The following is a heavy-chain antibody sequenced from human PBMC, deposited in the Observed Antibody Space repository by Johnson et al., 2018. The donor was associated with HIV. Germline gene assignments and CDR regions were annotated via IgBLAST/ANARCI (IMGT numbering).Heavy chain of an antibody. CDR2: ISYDGSNK. V-gene: IGHV3-30-3*01. Sequence: QVQLVESGGGVVHPGRSLRLSCAASGFTFSSYVMQWVRQAPGKGLEWVAFISYDGSNKYYADSVTGRFTISRDNSKNTLYLQMNSLRAEETAVYYCARDSDSLYAFDIWGQGTMVTVSS. CDR1: GFTFSSYV. J-gene: IGHJ3*02. D-gene: IGHD3-22*01. CDR3: ARDSDSLYAFDI.